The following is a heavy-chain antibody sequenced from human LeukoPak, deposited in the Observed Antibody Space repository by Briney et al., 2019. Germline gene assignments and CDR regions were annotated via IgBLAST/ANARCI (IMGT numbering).Heavy chain of an antibody. J-gene: IGHJ3*02. D-gene: IGHD2-21*02. CDR1: GFTFSSYW. Sequence: GGSLRLSCAASGFTFSSYWMHWVRQAPGKGLVWVSRINSDGSSTSYADSVKGRFTISRDNAKNTLYLQMNSLRAKDTAVYYCARRLAYCGGDCYSFAFDIWGQGTMVTVSS. CDR2: INSDGSST. V-gene: IGHV3-74*01. CDR3: ARRLAYCGGDCYSFAFDI.